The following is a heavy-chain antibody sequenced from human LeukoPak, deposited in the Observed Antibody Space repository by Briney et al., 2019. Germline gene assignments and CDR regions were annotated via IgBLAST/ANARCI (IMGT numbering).Heavy chain of an antibody. CDR2: ISSSGSTI. D-gene: IGHD3-10*01. CDR1: GFTFSSYE. CDR3: ARAGRYAVRGVDGNMDV. Sequence: GGSLRLSCAASGFTFSSYEMNWVRQAPGKGLEWVSYISSSGSTIYYADSVKGRFTISRDNAKDSLYLQMNSLRAEDTAVYYCARAGRYAVRGVDGNMDVWGKGTTVTVSS. J-gene: IGHJ6*03. V-gene: IGHV3-48*03.